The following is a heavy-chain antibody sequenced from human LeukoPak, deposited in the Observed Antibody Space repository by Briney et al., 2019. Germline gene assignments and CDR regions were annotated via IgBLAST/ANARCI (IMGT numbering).Heavy chain of an antibody. Sequence: GGSLRLSCAASGFTFSSDWMNWVRQAPGKGLEWVANIREDGTEIYYMDSVKGRFTISRDNAKNSLYLQMNSLRAEDTAVYYCARGVYSIDYWGQGTLVTVSS. CDR2: IREDGTEI. J-gene: IGHJ4*02. D-gene: IGHD2-15*01. V-gene: IGHV3-7*01. CDR1: GFTFSSDW. CDR3: ARGVYSIDY.